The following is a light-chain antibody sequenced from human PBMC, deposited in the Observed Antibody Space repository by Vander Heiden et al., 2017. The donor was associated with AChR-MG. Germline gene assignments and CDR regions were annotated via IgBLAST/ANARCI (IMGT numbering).Light chain of an antibody. CDR1: QDISNH. CDR3: QQSANLPRA. Sequence: DIQMTQSPSSLSASVGDRVTITCQASQDISNHLNWYQKKPGKAPKLLIYDASNLQTGVPSRFSGSGSGTDFAFTISSLQPEDIATYYCQQSANLPRAFGQGTRLEIK. CDR2: DAS. J-gene: IGKJ5*01. V-gene: IGKV1-33*01.